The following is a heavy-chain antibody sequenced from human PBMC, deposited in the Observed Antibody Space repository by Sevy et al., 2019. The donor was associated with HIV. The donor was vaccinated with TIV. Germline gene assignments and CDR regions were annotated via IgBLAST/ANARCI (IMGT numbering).Heavy chain of an antibody. CDR1: GFTFSGYP. Sequence: GGSLRLSCAASGFTFSGYPMYWVRQAPGKGLEYVSLISSNGGSTYYANFVKGRFTVSRDNSKNTLFLQMGSLRTEDMAVYSCASAPPKSDGFDIWGQGAMVTVSS. V-gene: IGHV3-64*01. J-gene: IGHJ3*02. CDR3: ASAPPKSDGFDI. CDR2: ISSNGGST.